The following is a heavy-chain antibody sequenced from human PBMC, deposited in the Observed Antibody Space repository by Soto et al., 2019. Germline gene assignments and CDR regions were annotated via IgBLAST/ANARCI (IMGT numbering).Heavy chain of an antibody. CDR2: MHPNSGNT. CDR3: ASISTSDYYYGMDV. CDR1: GYTFTSYD. V-gene: IGHV1-8*01. Sequence: QVQLVQSGAEVKKPGASVKVSCKASGYTFTSYDINWVRQATGQGLEWMGWMHPNSGNTGYAQKFQGRVTMTRTTSLSTDYMELSSLRSEDTAVYYCASISTSDYYYGMDVSRLGTTVTVSS. D-gene: IGHD2-2*01. J-gene: IGHJ6*02.